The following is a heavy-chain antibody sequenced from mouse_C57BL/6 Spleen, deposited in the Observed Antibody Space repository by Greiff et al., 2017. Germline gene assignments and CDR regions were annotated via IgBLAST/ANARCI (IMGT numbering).Heavy chain of an antibody. J-gene: IGHJ2*01. D-gene: IGHD2-1*01. Sequence: QVQLKLSGAELARPGASVKMSCKASGYTFTSYTMHWVKQRPGPGLEWIGYIHPSSGYTKYNQKFKDKATLTADKSSSTAYMQLSSLTSEDSAVYYCAREGGNYHYWGQGTTLTVSS. CDR2: IHPSSGYT. CDR1: GYTFTSYT. V-gene: IGHV1-4*01. CDR3: AREGGNYHY.